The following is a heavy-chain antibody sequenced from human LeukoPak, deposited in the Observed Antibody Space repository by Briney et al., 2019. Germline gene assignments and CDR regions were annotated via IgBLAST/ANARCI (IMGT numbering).Heavy chain of an antibody. CDR2: IYYSGST. V-gene: IGHV4-31*03. CDR1: GGSISSGGYY. Sequence: SQTLSLTCTVSGGSISSGGYYWSWIRQHPGKGLEWLGYIYYSGSTYYNPSLKSRVTISVDTSKNQFSLKLSSVTAADTAVYYCARLRSGLNSYYYDSSGPGYFDYWGQGTLVTVSS. CDR3: ARLRSGLNSYYYDSSGPGYFDY. J-gene: IGHJ4*02. D-gene: IGHD3-22*01.